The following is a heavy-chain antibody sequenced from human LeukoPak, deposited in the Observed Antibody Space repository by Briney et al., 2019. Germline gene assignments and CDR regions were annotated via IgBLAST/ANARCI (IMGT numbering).Heavy chain of an antibody. D-gene: IGHD6-13*01. Sequence: SETLSLTCTVSGGSIPTKNFYWGWIRQPPGKGLEWIGSVFYSGRTYYNPSLKSRVTISVDTSKNQFSLKLSSVTAADTAVYYCARHPMAAAGTPFDYWGQGTLVTVSS. V-gene: IGHV4-39*01. J-gene: IGHJ4*02. CDR2: VFYSGRT. CDR3: ARHPMAAAGTPFDY. CDR1: GGSIPTKNFY.